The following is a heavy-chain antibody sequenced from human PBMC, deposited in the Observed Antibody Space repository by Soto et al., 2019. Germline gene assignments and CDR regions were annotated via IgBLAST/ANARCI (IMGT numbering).Heavy chain of an antibody. V-gene: IGHV3-30-3*01. CDR3: ARDGIYCSSTSCYYYYGMDV. CDR1: GFTFSSYA. Sequence: QVQLVESGGGVVQPGRSLRLSCAASGFTFSSYAMHWVRQAPGKGLERVAVISYDGSNEYYADSVKGRFTISRDNYKNTLYLQMNSMRAEDTAVYYCARDGIYCSSTSCYYYYGMDVWGQGTTVTVSS. CDR2: ISYDGSNE. J-gene: IGHJ6*02. D-gene: IGHD2-2*01.